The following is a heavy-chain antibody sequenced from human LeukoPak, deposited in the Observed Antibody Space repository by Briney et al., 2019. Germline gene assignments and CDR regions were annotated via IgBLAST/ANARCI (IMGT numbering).Heavy chain of an antibody. CDR2: ISSSSSYI. CDR1: GFTFSSYS. CDR3: ARATVKDIVVVVAAPRGFDP. J-gene: IGHJ5*02. V-gene: IGHV3-21*01. Sequence: GGSLRLSCAASGFTFSSYSMNWVRQAPGKGLEWVSSISSSSSYIYYADSVKGRFTISRDNAKTSLYLQMNSLRAEDTAVYYCARATVKDIVVVVAAPRGFDPWGQGTLVTVSS. D-gene: IGHD2-15*01.